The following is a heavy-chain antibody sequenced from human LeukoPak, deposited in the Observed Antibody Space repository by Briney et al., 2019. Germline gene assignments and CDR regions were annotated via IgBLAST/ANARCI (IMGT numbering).Heavy chain of an antibody. Sequence: GGSLRLSCAASGFTFSSYGMHWVRQAPGKGLEWVAVIWYDGSNKYYADSVKGRFTISRDNSKNTLYLQMNSLRAEDTAVYYCARDSAECTGGYCYLVYWGQGTLVTVSS. D-gene: IGHD2-8*02. CDR3: ARDSAECTGGYCYLVY. CDR1: GFTFSSYG. V-gene: IGHV3-33*01. J-gene: IGHJ4*02. CDR2: IWYDGSNK.